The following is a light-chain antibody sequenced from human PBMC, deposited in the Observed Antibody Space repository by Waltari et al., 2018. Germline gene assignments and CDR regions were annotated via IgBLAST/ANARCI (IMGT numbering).Light chain of an antibody. J-gene: IGLJ2*01. V-gene: IGLV1-40*01. CDR3: QSYDTSLGVV. CDR2: GVN. CDR1: WSNIGAGYD. Sequence: QSVLTQPPSVSGAPGQRVTISCTGSWSNIGAGYDVHWYQQLPGKAPTLLVYGVNTRPPGVPDRFFGSKSGTSASLAIPGLQPEDEADYYFQSYDTSLGVVFGGGTKLTVL.